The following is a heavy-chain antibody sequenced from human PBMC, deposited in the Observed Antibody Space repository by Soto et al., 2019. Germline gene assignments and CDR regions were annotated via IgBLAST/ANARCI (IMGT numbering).Heavy chain of an antibody. CDR3: ARLGRRSSSWYGGYYYYYGMDV. Sequence: SETLSLTCAVYGGSFSGYYWSWIRQPPGKGLEWIGEINHSGSTNYNPSLKSRVTISVDTSKNQFSLKLSSVTAADTAVYYCARLGRRSSSWYGGYYYYYGMDVWGQGTTVPVSS. J-gene: IGHJ6*02. CDR1: GGSFSGYY. CDR2: INHSGST. V-gene: IGHV4-34*01. D-gene: IGHD6-13*01.